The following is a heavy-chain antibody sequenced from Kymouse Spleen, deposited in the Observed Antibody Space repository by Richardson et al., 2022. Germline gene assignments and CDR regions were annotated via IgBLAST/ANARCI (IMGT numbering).Heavy chain of an antibody. CDR1: GFTFSGSA. CDR2: IRSKANSYAT. CDR3: TRGYNWNYDDFDYFDY. Sequence: EVQLVESGGGLVQPGGSLKLSCAASGFTFSGSAMHWVRQASGKGLEWVGRIRSKANSYATAYAASVKGRFTISRDDSKNTAYLQMNSLKTEDTAVYYCTRGYNWNYDDFDYFDYWGQGTLVTVSS. D-gene: IGHD1-7*01. V-gene: IGHV3-73*02. J-gene: IGHJ4*02.